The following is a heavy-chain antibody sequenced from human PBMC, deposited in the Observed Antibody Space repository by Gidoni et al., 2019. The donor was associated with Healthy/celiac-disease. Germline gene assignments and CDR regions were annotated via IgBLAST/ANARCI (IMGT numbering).Heavy chain of an antibody. Sequence: QVQLQQWGAGLLKPSETLSLTCAVYGGSFSGYYWSWIRQPPGKGLEWIGEINHSGSTNYNPSLKSRVTISVDTSKNQFSLKLSSVTAADTAVYYCARGRRVVAATLDYWGQGTLVTVSS. CDR3: ARGRRVVAATLDY. D-gene: IGHD2-15*01. J-gene: IGHJ4*02. CDR1: GGSFSGYY. CDR2: INHSGST. V-gene: IGHV4-34*01.